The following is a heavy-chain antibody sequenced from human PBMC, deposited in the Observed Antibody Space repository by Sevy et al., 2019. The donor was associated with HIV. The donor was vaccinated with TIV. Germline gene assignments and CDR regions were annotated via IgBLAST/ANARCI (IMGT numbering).Heavy chain of an antibody. CDR3: AREGEVYAIWQGYYFDY. Sequence: PSVKVSCKASGYTFTSYGISWVRQAPGQGLEWMGWISAYNGNTNYAQKLQGRVTMTTDTSTSTAYMELRSLRSDDTAVYYCAREGEVYAIWQGYYFDYWGQGTLVTVSS. CDR2: ISAYNGNT. J-gene: IGHJ4*02. V-gene: IGHV1-18*04. CDR1: GYTFTSYG. D-gene: IGHD2-8*01.